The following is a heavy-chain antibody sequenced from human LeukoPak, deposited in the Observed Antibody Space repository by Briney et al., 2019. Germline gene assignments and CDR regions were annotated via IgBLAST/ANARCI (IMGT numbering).Heavy chain of an antibody. J-gene: IGHJ4*02. CDR3: ARAGYYYDSSGYYFDY. Sequence: GGSLRLSCAASGFTFSSYGMHWVRQAPGKGLKWVAVISYDGSNKYYADSVKGRFIISRDNSKNTLYLQMGSLRAEDMAVYYCARAGYYYDSSGYYFDYWGQGTLVTVSS. V-gene: IGHV3-30*03. CDR1: GFTFSSYG. D-gene: IGHD3-22*01. CDR2: ISYDGSNK.